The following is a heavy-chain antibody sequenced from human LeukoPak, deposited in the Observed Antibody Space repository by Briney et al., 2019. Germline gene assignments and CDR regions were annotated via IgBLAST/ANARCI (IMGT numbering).Heavy chain of an antibody. CDR2: IYHSGST. D-gene: IGHD1-14*01. Sequence: SETLSLTCAVSGGSISSGGYSWSWIRQPPGKGLEWIGYIYHSGSTYYNPSLKSRVTVSVDRSKNQFSLKLSSVTAADTAVYYCARAHGPEPMSDYWGQGTLVTVSS. CDR1: GGSISSGGYS. J-gene: IGHJ4*02. V-gene: IGHV4-30-2*01. CDR3: ARAHGPEPMSDY.